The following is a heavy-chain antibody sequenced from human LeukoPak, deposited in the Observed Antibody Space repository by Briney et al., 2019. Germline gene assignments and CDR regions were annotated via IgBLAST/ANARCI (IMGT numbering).Heavy chain of an antibody. D-gene: IGHD3-10*01. Sequence: GASLRLSCAASGFIFSNYAMHWVRQAPGKGLEWVALISYEGSNTYYVDSMKGRLTISRDNSKNTVYLQMNSLRPEDTAMYYCIRDGRLPWFGDLYDNSAPYFESWGQGSLVVVSS. J-gene: IGHJ4*02. CDR2: ISYEGSNT. CDR3: IRDGRLPWFGDLYDNSAPYFES. V-gene: IGHV3-30*03. CDR1: GFIFSNYA.